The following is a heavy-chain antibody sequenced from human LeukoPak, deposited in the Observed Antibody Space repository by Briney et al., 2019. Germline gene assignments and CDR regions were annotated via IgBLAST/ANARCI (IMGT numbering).Heavy chain of an antibody. D-gene: IGHD3-10*01. Sequence: PSETLSLTCTVSGGSISSYYWSWIRQPPGKGLEWIGYIYYSGSTNYNPSLKSRVTISVDTSKNQFSLKLSSVTAADTAVYYCASTYGSGRGAFDIWGQGTMVTVSS. V-gene: IGHV4-59*01. CDR2: IYYSGST. J-gene: IGHJ3*02. CDR3: ASTYGSGRGAFDI. CDR1: GGSISSYY.